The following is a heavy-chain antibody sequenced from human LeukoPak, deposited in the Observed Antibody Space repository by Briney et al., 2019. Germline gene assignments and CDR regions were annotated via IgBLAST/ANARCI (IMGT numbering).Heavy chain of an antibody. CDR1: GGTFSSYA. Sequence: SVKVSCKASGGTFSSYAISWVRQAPGQGLEWMGRIIPILDIANYAQKFQGRVTITADKSTSTAYMELSSLRSEDTAVYYCARSKAVAGVYYFDYWGQGTLVTVSS. D-gene: IGHD6-19*01. V-gene: IGHV1-69*04. J-gene: IGHJ4*02. CDR3: ARSKAVAGVYYFDY. CDR2: IIPILDIA.